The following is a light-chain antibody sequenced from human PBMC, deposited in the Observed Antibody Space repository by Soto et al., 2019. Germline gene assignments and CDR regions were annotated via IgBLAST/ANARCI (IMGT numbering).Light chain of an antibody. V-gene: IGLV1-44*01. CDR3: ATWDDSLNGWV. CDR1: SSNIGSNT. CDR2: GNN. J-gene: IGLJ3*02. Sequence: QSALTQPPSASGTPGQTVAIPCSGSSSNIGSNTVNWYQQFPGTAPKLLIYGNNQRPSGVPDRLSGSKSDTSASLAISGLLSEDESDYYCATWDDSLNGWVFGGGTKVTVL.